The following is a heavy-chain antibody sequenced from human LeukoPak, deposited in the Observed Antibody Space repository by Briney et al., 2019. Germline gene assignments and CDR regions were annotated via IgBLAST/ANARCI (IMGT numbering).Heavy chain of an antibody. D-gene: IGHD3-10*01. V-gene: IGHV6-1*01. CDR2: TYCRSKWSN. Sequence: SQTLSLTCAISGDSVSSTSVTWHWIRQSPSRGLEWLGRTYCRSKWSNDYALSVRGRMTINPDTSKNQFSLQLNSVTPEDTAVYYCARGVFTRALDFWGQGTLVTVSS. J-gene: IGHJ4*02. CDR3: ARGVFTRALDF. CDR1: GDSVSSTSVT.